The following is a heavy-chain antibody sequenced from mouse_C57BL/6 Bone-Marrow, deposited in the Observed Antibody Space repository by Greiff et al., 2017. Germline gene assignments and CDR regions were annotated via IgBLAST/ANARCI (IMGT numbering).Heavy chain of an antibody. D-gene: IGHD2-3*01. V-gene: IGHV1-50*01. CDR1: GYTFTSYW. J-gene: IGHJ4*01. Sequence: QVQLQQPGAELVKPGASVKLSCKASGYTFTSYWMQWVKQRPGQGLEWIGEIDPSDSYTNYNQKFKGKATLTVDPSSSTAYMQLSSLTSEDSAVYYCARENDGYRYAMDYWGQGTSVTVSS. CDR2: IDPSDSYT. CDR3: ARENDGYRYAMDY.